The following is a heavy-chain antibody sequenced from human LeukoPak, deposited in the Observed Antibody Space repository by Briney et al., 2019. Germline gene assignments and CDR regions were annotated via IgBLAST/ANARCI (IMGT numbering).Heavy chain of an antibody. CDR1: GGSVSSYY. Sequence: KSSETLSLTCTVSGGSVSSYYWDWIRQPPGKGLEWIGSIYYSGSTYYNPSLKSRVTISVDTSKNQFSLRLTSVTAADTAVYYCARQTGSGLFILPGGQGTLVTVSS. V-gene: IGHV4-39*01. J-gene: IGHJ4*02. CDR3: ARQTGSGLFILP. CDR2: IYYSGST. D-gene: IGHD3/OR15-3a*01.